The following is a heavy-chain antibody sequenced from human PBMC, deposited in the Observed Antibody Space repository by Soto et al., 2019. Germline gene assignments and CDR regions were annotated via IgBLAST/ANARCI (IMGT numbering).Heavy chain of an antibody. D-gene: IGHD3-3*01. CDR3: ARIPYYDFWSGYKVTNYFDY. Sequence: GSLRLSCEASGFKFRSYAMHWVRQAPGKGLEWVGFIAYDGSNKYYADSVKGRFTISRDNSKNTLYLQMNSLRAEDTAVYYCARIPYYDFWSGYKVTNYFDYWGQGTLVTVSS. CDR2: IAYDGSNK. J-gene: IGHJ4*02. CDR1: GFKFRSYA. V-gene: IGHV3-30-3*01.